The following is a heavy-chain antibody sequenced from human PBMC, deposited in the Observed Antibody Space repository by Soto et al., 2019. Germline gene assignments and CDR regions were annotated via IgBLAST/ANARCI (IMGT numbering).Heavy chain of an antibody. V-gene: IGHV3-23*01. CDR1: GFSFSSYA. CDR3: SRWSFLDN. D-gene: IGHD1-26*01. Sequence: EVQLLESGGGLVRPGGSLRLSCTASGFSFSSYALSWVRQAPGKGLEWVSTISGSDGKTYYADSVKGRFSISRDTSKTTLYLEMTSLSVEDTAVYYCSRWSFLDNWGQGTRGTVS. J-gene: IGHJ4*02. CDR2: ISGSDGKT.